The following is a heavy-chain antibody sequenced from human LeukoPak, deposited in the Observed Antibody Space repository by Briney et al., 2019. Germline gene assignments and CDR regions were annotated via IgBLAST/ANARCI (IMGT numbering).Heavy chain of an antibody. CDR1: GGSISSYY. D-gene: IGHD2-2*01. CDR2: IYYSGST. CDR3: ASGFLPVPAASGGMDV. J-gene: IGHJ6*02. V-gene: IGHV4-59*01. Sequence: KASETLSLTCTVSGGSISSYYWSWIRQPPGKGLEWIGYIYYSGSTNYNPSLKSRVTISVDTSKNQFSLKLSSVTAADTAVYYCASGFLPVPAASGGMDVWGQGTTVTVSS.